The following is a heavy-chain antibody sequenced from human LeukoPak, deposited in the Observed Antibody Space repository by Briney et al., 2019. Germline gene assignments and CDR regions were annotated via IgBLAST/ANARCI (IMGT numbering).Heavy chain of an antibody. Sequence: GGSLRLSCAASGNYWMHWVRQVPGKGLVWVSHINSDGSWTSYADSVKGRFTISKDNAKNTVYLQMNSLRAEDTAVYYCISFYETYWGRGTLVTVSS. CDR3: ISFYETY. CDR1: GNYW. CDR2: INSDGSWT. V-gene: IGHV3-74*01. D-gene: IGHD2/OR15-2a*01. J-gene: IGHJ4*02.